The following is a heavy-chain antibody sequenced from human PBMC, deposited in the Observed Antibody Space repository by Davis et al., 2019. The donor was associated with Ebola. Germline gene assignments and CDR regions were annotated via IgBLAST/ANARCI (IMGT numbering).Heavy chain of an antibody. CDR2: LNPNSGNT. Sequence: AASVKVSCKPSGYTFTNYDINWVRQATGQGLEWMGWLNPNSGNTDSTHKFQGRLTMTKNISIGTAYMELSTLTSEDTAVYYCARRVYSRSGFDSWGQGTLVPVSS. J-gene: IGHJ4*02. CDR3: ARRVYSRSGFDS. CDR1: GYTFTNYD. D-gene: IGHD2-8*01. V-gene: IGHV1-8*01.